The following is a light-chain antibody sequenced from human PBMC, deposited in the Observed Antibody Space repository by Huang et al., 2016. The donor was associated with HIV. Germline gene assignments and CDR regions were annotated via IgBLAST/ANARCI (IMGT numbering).Light chain of an antibody. V-gene: IGKV4-1*01. J-gene: IGKJ1*01. CDR1: QSVYASSTSKNY. Sequence: DIIMSQSPDSLTVSLGERATLNCRSSQSVYASSTSKNYMAWFQQKPGQPPRLLLFGASASEVGVPDRFSGSGSGTHFTRTIANLQPEDAAIYYCQQYYSSPQTFGQGTRV. CDR2: GAS. CDR3: QQYYSSPQT.